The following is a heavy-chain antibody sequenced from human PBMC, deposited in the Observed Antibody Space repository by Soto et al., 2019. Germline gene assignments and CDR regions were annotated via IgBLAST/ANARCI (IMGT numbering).Heavy chain of an antibody. V-gene: IGHV3-53*01. CDR3: ASGGGDWSFFFNY. Sequence: PGGSLRLSCAVSGFSVSGSYMTWVRQAPGKGLDWVSVIYSSGGAYYADSVKDRFTISRDNSKNIVYLQMNNLRDDDTAVYYCASGGGDWSFFFNYWGLGTLVTVSS. D-gene: IGHD2-21*01. J-gene: IGHJ4*02. CDR2: IYSSGGA. CDR1: GFSVSGSY.